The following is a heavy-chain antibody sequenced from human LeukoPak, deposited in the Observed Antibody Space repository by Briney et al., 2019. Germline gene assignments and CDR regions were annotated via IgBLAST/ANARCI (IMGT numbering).Heavy chain of an antibody. CDR2: IYTRGST. J-gene: IGHJ5*02. CDR1: GGSITSYY. V-gene: IGHV4-4*07. Sequence: SETLSLTSTVPGGSITSYYWSWIRQPARKGREWIGRIYTRGSTNYNPCLKRRVTMSVETSKNQFSLKLSSVTAADTGVYYCAAADGRYNWFDRWGQGSLVTDSS. D-gene: IGHD6-13*01. CDR3: AAADGRYNWFDR.